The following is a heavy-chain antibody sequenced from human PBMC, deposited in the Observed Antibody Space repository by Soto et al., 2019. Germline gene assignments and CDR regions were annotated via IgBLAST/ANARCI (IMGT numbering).Heavy chain of an antibody. CDR3: TTSIWFGELRIDP. CDR1: GFTFSNAW. CDR2: IKSKTDGGTT. V-gene: IGHV3-15*01. J-gene: IGHJ5*02. D-gene: IGHD3-10*01. Sequence: EVQLVESGGGLVKPGGSLRLSCAASGFTFSNAWMSWVRQAPGKGLEWVGRIKSKTDGGTTDYAAPVKGRFTISRDDSKNTLYLQMNSLKTVDTAVYYCTTSIWFGELRIDPWGQGTLVTVSS.